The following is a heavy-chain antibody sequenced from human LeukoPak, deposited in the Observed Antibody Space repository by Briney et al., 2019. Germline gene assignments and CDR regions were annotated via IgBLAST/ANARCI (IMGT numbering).Heavy chain of an antibody. CDR1: GYTFTSYG. V-gene: IGHV1-18*01. CDR2: ISAYNGNT. J-gene: IGHJ3*02. D-gene: IGHD3-9*01. Sequence: GASVKVSCKASGYTFTSYGISWVRQAPGQGLEWMGWISAYNGNTNYAQKLQGRVTMTTDTSTSTAYMELRSLRSDDTAVYYCARRELRYFDWGVRPYDAFDIWGQGTMVTVSS. CDR3: ARRELRYFDWGVRPYDAFDI.